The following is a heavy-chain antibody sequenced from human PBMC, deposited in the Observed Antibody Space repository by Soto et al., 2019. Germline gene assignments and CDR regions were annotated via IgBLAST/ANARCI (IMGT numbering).Heavy chain of an antibody. Sequence: GGSLRLSCAASGFTFSSYWMHWVRQAPGKGLVWVSRINSDGSSTSYADSVKGRFTISRDNAKNTLYLQMNSLRAEDTAVYYCARGGGHWGSYGDLRYYYYYMDVWGKGTTVTVSS. CDR2: INSDGSST. CDR3: ARGGGHWGSYGDLRYYYYYMDV. J-gene: IGHJ6*03. D-gene: IGHD4-17*01. V-gene: IGHV3-74*01. CDR1: GFTFSSYW.